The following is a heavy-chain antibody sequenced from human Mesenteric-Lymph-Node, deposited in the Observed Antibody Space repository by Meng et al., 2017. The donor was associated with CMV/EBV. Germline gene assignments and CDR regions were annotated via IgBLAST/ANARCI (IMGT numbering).Heavy chain of an antibody. J-gene: IGHJ4*02. CDR1: GGTFGGYA. Sequence: SGGTFGGYAFSWVRQAPGQGLNWMGKIIPILGVANYAQMFQGRVTITAHKPTTTVSMELSSLRSEDTAVYYCARETYCSGASCYAEWGQGTLVTVSS. V-gene: IGHV1-69*04. D-gene: IGHD2-15*01. CDR3: ARETYCSGASCYAE. CDR2: IIPILGVA.